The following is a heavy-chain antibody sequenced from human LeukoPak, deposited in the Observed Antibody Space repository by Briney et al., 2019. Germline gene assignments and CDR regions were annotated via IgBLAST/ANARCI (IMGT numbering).Heavy chain of an antibody. V-gene: IGHV3-48*03. CDR2: NSSSGSTI. Sequence: GGSLRLSCAASGFTFSSYEMNWVRQTPGKGLEWVSYNSSSGSTIYYADSVKGRFTISRDNAKNSLYLQMNSLRAEDTAVYYCARDPHYDFWSGYYGAGYYYFDYWGQGTLVTVSS. J-gene: IGHJ4*02. CDR3: ARDPHYDFWSGYYGAGYYYFDY. CDR1: GFTFSSYE. D-gene: IGHD3-3*01.